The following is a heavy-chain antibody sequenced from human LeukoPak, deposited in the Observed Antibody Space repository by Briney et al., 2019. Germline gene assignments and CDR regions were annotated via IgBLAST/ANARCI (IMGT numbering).Heavy chain of an antibody. J-gene: IGHJ6*03. D-gene: IGHD2-2*01. CDR1: GFTFSSYG. CDR3: AKDGEDVCSSTSCKSRAYCYYYYMDV. V-gene: IGHV3-33*06. CDR2: IWYDGSNK. Sequence: GGSLRLSCAASGFTFSSYGMHWVRQAPGKGLEWVAVIWYDGSNKYYADSVKGRFTISRDNSKNTLYLQMNSLRAEDTAVYYCAKDGEDVCSSTSCKSRAYCYYYYMDVWGKGTTVTVSS.